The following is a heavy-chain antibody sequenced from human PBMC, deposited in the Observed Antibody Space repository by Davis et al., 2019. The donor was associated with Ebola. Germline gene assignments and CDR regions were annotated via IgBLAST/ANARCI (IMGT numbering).Heavy chain of an antibody. CDR1: GYSFTSYG. J-gene: IGHJ4*02. CDR3: ARADPGDPEDY. V-gene: IGHV1-18*01. Sequence: ASVKVSCKASGYSFTSYGISWVRQAPGQGLEWMGWISAYNGNTNYAQKLQGRVSMTVDTSTSTAYMELRSLRSDDTGLYFCARADPGDPEDYWGQGTVVTVSS. CDR2: ISAYNGNT.